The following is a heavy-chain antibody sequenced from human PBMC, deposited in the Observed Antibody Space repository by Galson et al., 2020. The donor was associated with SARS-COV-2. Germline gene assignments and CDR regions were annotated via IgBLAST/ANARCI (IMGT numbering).Heavy chain of an antibody. CDR2: ISYDGSNK. J-gene: IGHJ4*02. CDR1: GFTFSSYA. D-gene: IGHD1-26*01. Sequence: QLGESLKISCAASGFTFSSYAMHWVRQAPGKGLEWVAVISYDGSNKYYADSVKGRFTISRDNSKNTLYLQMNSLRAEDTAVYYCARVFSGSYRGYFDYWGQGTLVTVSS. CDR3: ARVFSGSYRGYFDY. V-gene: IGHV3-30*04.